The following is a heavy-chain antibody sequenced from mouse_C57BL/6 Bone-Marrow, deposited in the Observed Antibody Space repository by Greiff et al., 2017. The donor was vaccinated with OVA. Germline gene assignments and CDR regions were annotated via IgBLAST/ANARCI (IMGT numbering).Heavy chain of an antibody. D-gene: IGHD3-2*02. CDR3: ARASSGYARLAY. CDR2: IYPGDGDT. CDR1: GYAFSSYW. J-gene: IGHJ3*01. Sequence: QVQLKQSGAELVKPGASVKISCKASGYAFSSYWMNWVKQRPGKGLEWIGQIYPGDGDTNYNGKFKGKATLTADKSSSTAYMQLSSLTSEDSAVDCCARASSGYARLAYWGQGTLVTVSA. V-gene: IGHV1-80*01.